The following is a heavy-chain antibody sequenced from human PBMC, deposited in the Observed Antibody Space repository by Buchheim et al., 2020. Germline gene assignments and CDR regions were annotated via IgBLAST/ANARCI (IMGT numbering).Heavy chain of an antibody. CDR2: VPYDGRSE. Sequence: QEQMVESGGGVVQPGRSLRLSCVTSGFTFSSYDFHWVRQAPGKGLEWVAGVPYDGRSEFYADAVRGRFTISRDNSINTLYLQMSSLRREDTAVYFCARDRFDWGQGT. CDR1: GFTFSSYD. J-gene: IGHJ4*02. D-gene: IGHD3-3*01. CDR3: ARDRFD. V-gene: IGHV3-30*03.